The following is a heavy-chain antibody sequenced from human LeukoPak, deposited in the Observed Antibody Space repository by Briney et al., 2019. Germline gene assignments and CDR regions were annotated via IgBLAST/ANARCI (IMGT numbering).Heavy chain of an antibody. CDR3: ARGRRGIAVVGNLDF. V-gene: IGHV1-69*05. Sequence: SVKVSCKASGGTLTSYAISWVRHAPGQGLEWMGGIIPIFGAANYAQKFQGRVTITTAESTSTAYMELSSLRSEDTAVYYCARGRRGIAVVGNLDFWGQGTLVTVSS. CDR1: GGTLTSYA. D-gene: IGHD6-19*01. J-gene: IGHJ4*02. CDR2: IIPIFGAA.